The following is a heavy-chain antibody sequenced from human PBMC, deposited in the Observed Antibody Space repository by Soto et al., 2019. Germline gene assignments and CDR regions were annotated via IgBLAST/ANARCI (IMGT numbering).Heavy chain of an antibody. J-gene: IGHJ4*02. CDR1: GGSITTGGYY. CDR3: ARTKCSGGSCYSWSLDD. V-gene: IGHV4-31*03. D-gene: IGHD2-15*01. CDR2: RYYSEST. Sequence: SETLSLTCTVSGGSITTGGYYWSWIRQLPGKGLEWIGHRYYSESTYYNPSLKSRVSISLDTSKNQFSLKLSFVTAADTAMYYSARTKCSGGSCYSWSLDDWGQGTAVTAPQ.